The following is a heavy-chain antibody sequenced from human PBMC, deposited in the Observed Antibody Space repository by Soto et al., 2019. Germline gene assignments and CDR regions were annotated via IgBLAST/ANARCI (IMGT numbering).Heavy chain of an antibody. CDR3: ARGDGDYGRRLDP. CDR2: IYDGGST. Sequence: EVQLVESGGGLVQPGGSLRISCVASGFTVSTNYVSWVRQAPGKGLEWVSIIYDGGSTYYADSVKGRFTISRDNSKNTVYLQMNSLRGVDTAVYYCARGDGDYGRRLDPWGQGTLVIVSS. CDR1: GFTVSTNY. V-gene: IGHV3-66*01. J-gene: IGHJ5*02. D-gene: IGHD4-17*01.